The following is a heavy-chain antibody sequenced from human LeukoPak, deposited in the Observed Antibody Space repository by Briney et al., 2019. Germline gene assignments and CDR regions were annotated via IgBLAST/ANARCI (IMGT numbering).Heavy chain of an antibody. CDR2: IYYSGST. D-gene: IGHD6-13*01. Sequence: SETLSLTCTVSGDSISSSSSYWGWIRQPPGEGLEWIGSIYYSGSTYYNTSLKSRVTISVDTSKNQFSLRLSSVTAADTALYYCARVTGYMVEDYFDYWGQGTLVTVSS. CDR1: GDSISSSSSY. V-gene: IGHV4-39*07. J-gene: IGHJ4*02. CDR3: ARVTGYMVEDYFDY.